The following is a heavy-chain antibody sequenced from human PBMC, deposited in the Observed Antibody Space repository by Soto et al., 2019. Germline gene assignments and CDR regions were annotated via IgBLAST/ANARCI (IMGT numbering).Heavy chain of an antibody. V-gene: IGHV3-7*01. CDR1: GFTFSAYT. CDR2: IKQDGSEI. CDR3: ARIGYSSSSFDY. J-gene: IGHJ4*01. D-gene: IGHD6-6*01. Sequence: GGSLRLSCEASGFTFSAYTMSWVRQAPGKGLEWVANIKQDGSEIDSVDSMKGRFTISRDNAKKLLYLQMNSLRAEDTAVYYCARIGYSSSSFDYWGRGTLVTVSS.